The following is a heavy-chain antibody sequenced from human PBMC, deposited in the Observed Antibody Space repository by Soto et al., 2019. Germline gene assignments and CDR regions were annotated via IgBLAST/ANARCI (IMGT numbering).Heavy chain of an antibody. V-gene: IGHV3-23*01. Sequence: GSLLLAGSASGFTFSSYAMSWVRQAPGKGLEWVSAISGSGGSTYYADSVKGRFTISRDNSKNTLYLQMNSLRAEDTAVYYCAKKYYFDYWGQGTLVTVYS. CDR3: AKKYYFDY. CDR1: GFTFSSYA. CDR2: ISGSGGST. J-gene: IGHJ4*02.